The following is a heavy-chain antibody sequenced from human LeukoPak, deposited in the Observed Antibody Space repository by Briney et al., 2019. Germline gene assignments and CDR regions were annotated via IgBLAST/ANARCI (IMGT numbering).Heavy chain of an antibody. J-gene: IGHJ6*02. CDR1: GYTFTSYG. D-gene: IGHD2-2*02. V-gene: IGHV1-18*01. CDR3: ARVGYCSSTSCYTALYYYYYGMDV. Sequence: ASVKVPCKASGYTFTSYGISWVRQAPGQGLEWMGWISAYNGNTNYAQKLQGRVTMTTDTSASTAYMELRSLRSDDTAVYYCARVGYCSSTSCYTALYYYYYGMDVWGQGTTVTVSS. CDR2: ISAYNGNT.